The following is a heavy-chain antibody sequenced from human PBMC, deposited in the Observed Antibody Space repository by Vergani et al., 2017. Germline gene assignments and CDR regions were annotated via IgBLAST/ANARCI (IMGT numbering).Heavy chain of an antibody. V-gene: IGHV3-11*05. Sequence: QVQLVESGGGLVKPGGSLRLSCAASGFTFSDYYMSWIRQAPGKGLEWVSYISSSSSYTNYADSVKGRFTISRDNAKNSLYLQMNSLRAEDAAVYYCARYSYHSSSEGIAFGIWGQGTMVTVSS. CDR3: ARYSYHSSSEGIAFGI. CDR1: GFTFSDYY. D-gene: IGHD6-13*01. CDR2: ISSSSSYT. J-gene: IGHJ3*02.